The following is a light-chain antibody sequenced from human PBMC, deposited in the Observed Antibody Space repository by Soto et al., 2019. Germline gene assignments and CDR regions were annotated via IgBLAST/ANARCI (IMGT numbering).Light chain of an antibody. CDR1: QDISNN. J-gene: IGKJ3*01. V-gene: IGKV1-33*01. Sequence: DIQMTQSPSSLSASVGDRVTITCQASQDISNNLNWYQQKPGKAPKLLINEAAISEAGVPSRFSRSGSGTDFTFTISSLQPEDVATYYCQHYDNLPTTFGPGTKVDIK. CDR2: EAA. CDR3: QHYDNLPTT.